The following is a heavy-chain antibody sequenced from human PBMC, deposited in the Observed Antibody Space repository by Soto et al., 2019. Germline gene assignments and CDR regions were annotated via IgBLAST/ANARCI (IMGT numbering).Heavy chain of an antibody. CDR1: GGSISSYY. V-gene: IGHV4-59*01. J-gene: IGHJ3*02. CDR3: ARVMTTVTTVAFDI. CDR2: IYYSGST. Sequence: QVQLQESGPGLVKPSETLSLTCTVSGGSISSYYWSWIRQHPGKGLEWIGYIYYSGSTNYNPSLKSRGTISVDTSKNQFSLKLSSVTAADTAVYYCARVMTTVTTVAFDIWGQGTLVTVSS. D-gene: IGHD4-17*01.